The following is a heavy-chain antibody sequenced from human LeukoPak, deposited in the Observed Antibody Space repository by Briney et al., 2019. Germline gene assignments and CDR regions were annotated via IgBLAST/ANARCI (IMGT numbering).Heavy chain of an antibody. D-gene: IGHD5-24*01. CDR1: GFTFSSYS. CDR3: ARDRAYYYYMDV. Sequence: GGSLRLSCAASGFTFSSYSMNWVGQAPGKGLEWVSYISSSSSTIYYADSVKGRFTISRDNAKNSLYLQMNSLRAEDTAVYYCARDRAYYYYMDVWGKGTTVTVSS. V-gene: IGHV3-48*04. CDR2: ISSSSSTI. J-gene: IGHJ6*03.